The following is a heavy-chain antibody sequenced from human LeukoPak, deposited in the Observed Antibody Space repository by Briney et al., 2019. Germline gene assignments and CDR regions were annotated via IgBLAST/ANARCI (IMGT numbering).Heavy chain of an antibody. Sequence: GGSLRLSCAASGFTFSSYSMNWVRQAPGKGLEWVSSISSSSSYIYYADSVKGRFTISRDNAKNSLYLQMNSLRAEDTAVYYCAKEGGSYYLYDAFDIWGQGTMVTVSS. J-gene: IGHJ3*02. CDR3: AKEGGSYYLYDAFDI. V-gene: IGHV3-21*04. CDR2: ISSSSSYI. CDR1: GFTFSSYS. D-gene: IGHD1-26*01.